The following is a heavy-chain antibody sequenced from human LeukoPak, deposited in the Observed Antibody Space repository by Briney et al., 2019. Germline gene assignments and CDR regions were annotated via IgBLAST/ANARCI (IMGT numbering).Heavy chain of an antibody. J-gene: IGHJ3*02. CDR3: AGEIVLMVPGAFDI. D-gene: IGHD2-8*01. CDR2: IYYSGST. Sequence: SETLSLTCTVSGGSISSYYWSWIRQPPGKGPEWIGYIYYSGSTNYNPSLKSRVTISVDTSKNQFSLKLSSVTAADTAVYYCAGEIVLMVPGAFDIWGQGTMVTVSS. V-gene: IGHV4-59*01. CDR1: GGSISSYY.